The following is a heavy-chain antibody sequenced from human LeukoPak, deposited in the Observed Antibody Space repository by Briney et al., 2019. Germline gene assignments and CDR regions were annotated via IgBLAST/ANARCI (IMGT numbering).Heavy chain of an antibody. J-gene: IGHJ4*02. V-gene: IGHV3-30*04. D-gene: IGHD2-15*01. CDR1: GFIFDNFA. CDR3: ARDRNVVGADFDY. CDR2: VSFDGTNN. Sequence: GGSLSLSCAASGFIFDNFAIHWVRQAPGKGLEWVSIVSFDGTNNFYADSVKGRFTVSRDNSKNTVYLHMNSLRPDDTAVYFCARDRNVVGADFDYWGQGTLVTVSS.